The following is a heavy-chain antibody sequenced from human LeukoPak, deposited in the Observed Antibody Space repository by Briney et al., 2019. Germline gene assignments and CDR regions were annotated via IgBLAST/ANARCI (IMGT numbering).Heavy chain of an antibody. CDR1: GFTFSSYD. Sequence: GGSLRLSCAASGFTFSSYDMHWVRQATGKGLEWVSAIFTAGDTYYPGSVKGRFTISRENAKNSLYLQMNSLRAGDTAVYYCARVAPESGSYDYWGQGTWSPSPQ. CDR3: ARVAPESGSYDY. CDR2: IFTAGDT. J-gene: IGHJ4*02. D-gene: IGHD1-26*01. V-gene: IGHV3-13*04.